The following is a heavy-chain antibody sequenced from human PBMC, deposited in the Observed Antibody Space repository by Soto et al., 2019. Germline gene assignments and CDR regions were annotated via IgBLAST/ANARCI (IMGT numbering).Heavy chain of an antibody. Sequence: GASVKVSCKASGRTPSNSAISWVREAPGQGLEWIGGIIPLFGLVKYAQDFQGRVTVTADESTNTAYIELSSLRPEDSAVYYCARDLLQIAVADEWYYYYGMDVWGQGTTVTVSS. J-gene: IGHJ6*02. V-gene: IGHV1-69*13. CDR1: GRTPSNSA. CDR3: ARDLLQIAVADEWYYYYGMDV. D-gene: IGHD6-19*01. CDR2: IIPLFGLV.